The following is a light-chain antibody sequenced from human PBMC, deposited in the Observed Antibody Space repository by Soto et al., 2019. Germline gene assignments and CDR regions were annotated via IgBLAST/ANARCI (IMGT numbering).Light chain of an antibody. CDR2: GAS. Sequence: QVTQSASALSASVGDRVAITCRASQGIGNALGWYQQKPGKPPKVLIYGASNLQSGVPPRFSGSGSGTDFTLAISSLQPEDSATYCCLQDINYPWTFGQGTKVDIK. CDR3: LQDINYPWT. V-gene: IGKV1-6*01. J-gene: IGKJ1*01. CDR1: QGIGNA.